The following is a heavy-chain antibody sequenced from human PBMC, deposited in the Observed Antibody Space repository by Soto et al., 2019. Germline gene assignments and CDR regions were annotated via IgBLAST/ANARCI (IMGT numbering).Heavy chain of an antibody. D-gene: IGHD3-16*01. CDR3: ASGNDYGSGSAFDI. CDR2: ITTDKGKT. V-gene: IGHV1-18*01. Sequence: ASVKVSCKASGYTFTSYDISWVRQAPGQGLEWMGWITTDKGKTTYAQKFQGRVTITADKSTSTAYMELSSLRSEDTAVYYCASGNDYGSGSAFDIWGQGTMVTVSS. CDR1: GYTFTSYD. J-gene: IGHJ3*02.